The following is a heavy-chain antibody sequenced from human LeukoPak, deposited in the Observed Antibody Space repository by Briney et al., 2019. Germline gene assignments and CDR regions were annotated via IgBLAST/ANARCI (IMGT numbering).Heavy chain of an antibody. CDR1: GGSIRGYY. J-gene: IGHJ4*02. Sequence: PSETLSLTCTVSGGSIRGYYWNWIRQPPGKGLDWIGYIYYSGSTNYNPSLKSRVSISVDTSKNQFSLKLSSVTAADTAVYYCARTGSTVTMLYPFDHWGQGTLVTVSS. V-gene: IGHV4-59*01. D-gene: IGHD4-17*01. CDR3: ARTGSTVTMLYPFDH. CDR2: IYYSGST.